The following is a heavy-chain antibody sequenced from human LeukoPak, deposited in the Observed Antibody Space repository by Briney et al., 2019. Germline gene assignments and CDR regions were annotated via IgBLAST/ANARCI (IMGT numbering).Heavy chain of an antibody. Sequence: GGSLRLSCAASGFTFSRYWMHWVRQAPGKGLEWVSGISGSGGRTYDADSVKGRFTISRDNSKNTLYLQTNSLRAEDAAVYYCAKGSKGGMIVPGERSKYFQNWGQGTLVTVSS. V-gene: IGHV3-23*01. CDR1: GFTFSRYW. CDR3: AKGSKGGMIVPGERSKYFQN. J-gene: IGHJ1*01. D-gene: IGHD3-10*01. CDR2: ISGSGGRT.